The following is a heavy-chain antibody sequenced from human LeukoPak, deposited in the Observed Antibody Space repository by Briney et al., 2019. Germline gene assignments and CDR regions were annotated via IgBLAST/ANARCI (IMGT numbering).Heavy chain of an antibody. CDR1: GFTFSSYA. Sequence: GGSLRLSCAASGFTFSSYAMNWARQAPRQGLEWVSAISGSDASTYYADSVKGRFTISRDNSKNTLYLQMNSLRAEDTAIYYCAKAALWYQLLSSLDYWGQGTLVSVSS. D-gene: IGHD2-2*01. V-gene: IGHV3-23*01. J-gene: IGHJ4*02. CDR2: ISGSDAST. CDR3: AKAALWYQLLSSLDY.